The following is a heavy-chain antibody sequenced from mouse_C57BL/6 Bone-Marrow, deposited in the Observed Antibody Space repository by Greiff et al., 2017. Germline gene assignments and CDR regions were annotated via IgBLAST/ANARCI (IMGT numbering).Heavy chain of an antibody. J-gene: IGHJ4*01. D-gene: IGHD2-1*01. Sequence: QVQLQQSGPELVKPGASVKISCKASGYAFSSSWMNWVKQRPGKGLEWIGRIYPGDGDTNYNGKFKGKATLTADKSSSTAYMQLSSLTSEDSAVYFCEGGGNCACAMDYWGQGTSVTVSS. V-gene: IGHV1-82*01. CDR1: GYAFSSSW. CDR3: EGGGNCACAMDY. CDR2: IYPGDGDT.